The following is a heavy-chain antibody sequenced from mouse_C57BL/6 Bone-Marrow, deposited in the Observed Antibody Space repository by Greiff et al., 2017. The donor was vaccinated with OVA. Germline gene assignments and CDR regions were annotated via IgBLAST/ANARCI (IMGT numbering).Heavy chain of an antibody. D-gene: IGHD1-1*01. CDR2: IYPGDGDT. J-gene: IGHJ4*01. CDR1: GYAFSSYW. Sequence: VQLQESGAELVKPGASVKISCKASGYAFSSYWMNWVKQRPGKGLEWIGQIYPGDGDTNYNGKFKGKATLTADKSSSTAYMQLSSLTSEDSAVYFCARRDGSSFLDYWGQGTSVTVSS. CDR3: ARRDGSSFLDY. V-gene: IGHV1-80*01.